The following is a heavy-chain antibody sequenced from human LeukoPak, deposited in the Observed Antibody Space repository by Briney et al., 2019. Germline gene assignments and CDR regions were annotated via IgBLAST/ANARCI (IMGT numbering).Heavy chain of an antibody. V-gene: IGHV4-30-4*08. J-gene: IGHJ4*02. CDR1: GDSFSGYY. CDR3: ARDGGGSSTTYFDY. Sequence: SETLSLTCAVYGDSFSGYYWSWIRQPPGKGLEWIGYIYYSGSTYYNPSLKSRVTISVDTSKNQFSLKLSSVTAADTAVYFCARDGGGSSTTYFDYWGQGTLVTVSS. CDR2: IYYSGST. D-gene: IGHD2-15*01.